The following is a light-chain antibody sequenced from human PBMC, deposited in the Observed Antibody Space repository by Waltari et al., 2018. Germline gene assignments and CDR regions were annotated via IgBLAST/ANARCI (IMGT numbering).Light chain of an antibody. J-gene: IGLJ2*01. Sequence: QSALTQPRSVSGSPGQSVNISSTGTTRDSGAYHHFTLYQHHPGKAPKLMLYDVIKRPSGVPDRFSGSKSGNTASLTISGLQAEDEADYYCCSRAGTYTLVFGGGTKLTVL. CDR1: TRDSGAYHH. CDR2: DVI. CDR3: CSRAGTYTLV. V-gene: IGLV2-11*01.